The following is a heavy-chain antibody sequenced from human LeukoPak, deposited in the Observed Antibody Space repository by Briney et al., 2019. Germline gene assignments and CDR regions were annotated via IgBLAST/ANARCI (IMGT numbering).Heavy chain of an antibody. CDR3: TREDFVVVPEARDAFDI. V-gene: IGHV3-73*01. J-gene: IGHJ3*02. Sequence: GGSLRLSCTTSGFIFSGSAMHWVRQASGKGLEWVGRIRGKSHGYATGYGASVKGRFTISRDDSKNTAYLQMNSLKGEDTAVYYCTREDFVVVPEARDAFDIWGQGTMVTVSS. CDR1: GFIFSGSA. D-gene: IGHD2-2*01. CDR2: IRGKSHGYAT.